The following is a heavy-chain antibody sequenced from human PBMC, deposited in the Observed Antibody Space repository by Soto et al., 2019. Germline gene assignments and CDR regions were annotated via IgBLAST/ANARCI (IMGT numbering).Heavy chain of an antibody. CDR1: GFTFSSYG. D-gene: IGHD5-18*01. J-gene: IGHJ5*02. Sequence: GGSLRLSCAASGFTFSSYGMHWVRQAPGKGLEWVAVISYDGSNKYYADSVKGRFTISRDNSKNTLYLQMNSLRAEDTAVYYCAKDVGYSYGFNWFDPWGPGTLVTVSS. CDR2: ISYDGSNK. V-gene: IGHV3-30*18. CDR3: AKDVGYSYGFNWFDP.